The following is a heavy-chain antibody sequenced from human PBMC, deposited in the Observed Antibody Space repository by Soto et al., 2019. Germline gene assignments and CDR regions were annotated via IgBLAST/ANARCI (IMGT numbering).Heavy chain of an antibody. J-gene: IGHJ4*02. CDR1: GFSFSSYS. CDR3: AKDMGRVWEHEHHVDC. Sequence: EVQLLESGGGLVQPGGSLGLSCAASGFSFSSYSMTWVRLSPGKGLEWVSAASGRGDRTYYADPVKGRFTISRDNTKNTLYWQMKNRISEAAAIYYGAKDMGRVWEHEHHVDCWRQGLRVNVSS. CDR2: ASGRGDRT. V-gene: IGHV3-23*01. D-gene: IGHD1-26*01.